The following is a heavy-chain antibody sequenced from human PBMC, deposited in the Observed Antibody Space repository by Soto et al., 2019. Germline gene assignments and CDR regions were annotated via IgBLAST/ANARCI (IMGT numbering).Heavy chain of an antibody. CDR2: MKPDGSQI. CDR1: GFTFRNYW. Sequence: GGSLTLSCVASGFTFRNYWMSWVRQAPGKGLEWVANMKPDGSQIYYVESVKGRFTISRDNAENSLYLQMNSLRAEDTAVYYCSKDFQGRLKYHLDAWGQGP. D-gene: IGHD2-2*01. CDR3: SKDFQGRLKYHLDA. V-gene: IGHV3-7*04. J-gene: IGHJ5*02.